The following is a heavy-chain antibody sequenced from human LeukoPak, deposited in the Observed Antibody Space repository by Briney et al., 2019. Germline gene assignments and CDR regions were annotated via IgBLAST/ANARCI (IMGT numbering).Heavy chain of an antibody. CDR3: AKMGLDYYASSGYYGYFDY. J-gene: IGHJ4*02. CDR2: ISSSSSTI. Sequence: PGGSLRLSCAASGFTFSSYSMNWVRQAPGKGLEWVSYISSSSSTIYYADSVKGRFTISRDNSKNTLYLQMNSLRAEDTAVYYCAKMGLDYYASSGYYGYFDYWGQGTLVTVSS. D-gene: IGHD3-22*01. CDR1: GFTFSSYS. V-gene: IGHV3-48*01.